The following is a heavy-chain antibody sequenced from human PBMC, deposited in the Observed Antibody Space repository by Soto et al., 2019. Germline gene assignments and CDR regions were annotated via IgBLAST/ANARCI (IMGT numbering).Heavy chain of an antibody. D-gene: IGHD3-16*01. CDR3: EKELEASARFWDS. J-gene: IGHJ5*01. CDR2: ISYDGSNK. Sequence: PGKGLEWVAVISYDGSNKYYADSVKGRFTISRDNSKNTLYLQMNSLRAEDIFFFKYEKELEASARFWDSWG. V-gene: IGHV3-30*18.